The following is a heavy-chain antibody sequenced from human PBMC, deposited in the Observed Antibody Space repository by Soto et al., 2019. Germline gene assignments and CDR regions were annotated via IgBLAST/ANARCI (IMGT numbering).Heavy chain of an antibody. Sequence: SGPTLVNPTQTLTLTCTFSGFSFTTAGVAVGWIRQTPGGALEWLTLIYYHDDRRFSPSLKTRLTITGDTSKNQVVLSLTNVDPGDTPTYFCAHSDGGYEIIYFDFWGQGIPVTVSS. CDR1: GFSFTTAGVA. CDR2: IYYHDDR. CDR3: AHSDGGYEIIYFDF. D-gene: IGHD5-12*01. V-gene: IGHV2-5*01. J-gene: IGHJ4*02.